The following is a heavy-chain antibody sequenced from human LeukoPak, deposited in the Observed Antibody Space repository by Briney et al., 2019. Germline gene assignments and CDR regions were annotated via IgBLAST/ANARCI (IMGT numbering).Heavy chain of an antibody. V-gene: IGHV4-30-4*01. CDR3: ARDQDYDSSGYPYFDY. J-gene: IGHJ4*02. D-gene: IGHD3-22*01. Sequence: RPSETLSLTCTVSGGSISSGDYYWSWIRQPPGKGLEWIGYIYYSGSTYYNPSLKSRVTISVDTSKNQFSLKLSSVTAADTAVYYCARDQDYDSSGYPYFDYWGQGTLVTVYS. CDR2: IYYSGST. CDR1: GGSISSGDYY.